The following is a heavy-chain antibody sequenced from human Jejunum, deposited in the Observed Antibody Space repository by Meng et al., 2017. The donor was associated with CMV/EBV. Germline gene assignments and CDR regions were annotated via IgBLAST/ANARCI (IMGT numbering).Heavy chain of an antibody. Sequence: SGYTFTNYDITWVRQATGQGLEWMGWMNPTSGNTGSAQKFQGRVILTRDISISTAYMELSNLRSEDSAIYYCARDYGGNSGWFDPWGQGTLVTVSS. J-gene: IGHJ5*02. D-gene: IGHD4-23*01. V-gene: IGHV1-8*01. CDR2: MNPTSGNT. CDR3: ARDYGGNSGWFDP. CDR1: GYTFTNYD.